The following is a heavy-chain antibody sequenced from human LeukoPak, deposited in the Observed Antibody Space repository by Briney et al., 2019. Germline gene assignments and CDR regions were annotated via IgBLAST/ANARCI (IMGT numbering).Heavy chain of an antibody. D-gene: IGHD1-26*01. CDR2: IIPIFGTA. V-gene: IGHV1-69*13. J-gene: IGHJ6*02. Sequence: ASVKVSCKASGGTFSSYAISWVRQAPGQGLEWMGGIIPIFGTANYAQKFQGRVTITADESTSTAYTELSSLRSEDTAVYYCARVGATPYYYYGMDVWGQGTTVTVSS. CDR3: ARVGATPYYYYGMDV. CDR1: GGTFSSYA.